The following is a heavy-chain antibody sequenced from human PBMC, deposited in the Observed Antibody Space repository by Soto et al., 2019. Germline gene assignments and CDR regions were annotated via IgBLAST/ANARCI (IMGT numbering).Heavy chain of an antibody. J-gene: IGHJ5*02. CDR1: VDSFSRYY. CDR2: VYYSGNT. V-gene: IGHV4-59*01. CDR3: ATGYCSTTICYTWDNWFDP. D-gene: IGHD2-2*02. Sequence: SETLSLTCTVSVDSFSRYYWSWIRQPPGKGLEWIGYVYYSGNTDYNPSLKSRVTISIDTSNNQFSLTLSSVTAADTAVYYCATGYCSTTICYTWDNWFDPSGQGTLFTVSS.